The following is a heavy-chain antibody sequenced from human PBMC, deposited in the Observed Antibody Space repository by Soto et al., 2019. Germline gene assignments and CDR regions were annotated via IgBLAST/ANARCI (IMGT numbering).Heavy chain of an antibody. Sequence: ASVKVSCKASGYTFSGYYIQWVRQAPGQGLEWMGWINPKSGSTKYAQKFQGRVSMTRDTSISTAYMELSSLRSDDTAVYYCARVMFSGYYYYGMDVWGQGTTVTVPS. CDR3: ARVMFSGYYYYGMDV. J-gene: IGHJ6*02. CDR1: GYTFSGYY. D-gene: IGHD1-26*01. CDR2: INPKSGST. V-gene: IGHV1-2*02.